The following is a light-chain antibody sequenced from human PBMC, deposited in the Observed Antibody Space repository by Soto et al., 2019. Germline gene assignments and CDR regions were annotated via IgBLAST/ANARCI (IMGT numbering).Light chain of an antibody. CDR2: STN. CDR3: AAWDDSLNGEVV. V-gene: IGLV1-44*01. Sequence: QAVVTQPPSASGTPGQRVTISCAGSSSNIGSNSVNWYQQLPGTAPKLLIYSTNQRPSGVPDRFSGSKSDTSASLAIRGLQSEDEADYYCAAWDDSLNGEVVFGGGTKLTV. J-gene: IGLJ2*01. CDR1: SSNIGSNS.